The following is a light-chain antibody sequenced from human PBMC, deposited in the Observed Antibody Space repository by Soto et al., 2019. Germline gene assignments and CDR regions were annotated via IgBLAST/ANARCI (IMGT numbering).Light chain of an antibody. CDR3: SSYSGTNYHYV. CDR2: EVS. CDR1: SSDVGGYNY. J-gene: IGLJ1*01. Sequence: QSVLTQPPSASGSFGQSVTISCTGTSSDVGGYNYVSWYQQHPGKAPKLMIYEVSERPSGVPDRFSGSKSGNTASLTVSGLQADYEADYYCSSYSGTNYHYVFGTGTKVPV. V-gene: IGLV2-8*01.